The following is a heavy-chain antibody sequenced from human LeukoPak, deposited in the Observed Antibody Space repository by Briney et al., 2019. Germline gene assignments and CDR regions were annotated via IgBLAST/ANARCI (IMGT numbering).Heavy chain of an antibody. D-gene: IGHD6-19*01. CDR2: ISWNSGSI. CDR3: GFEAGKYDAFDI. CDR1: GFTFDDYA. Sequence: PGGSLRLSCAASGFTFDDYAMHWVRQAPGKGLEWVSGISWNSGSIGYADSVKGRFTISRDNAKNSLYLQMHSLRAEDMAVCARGFEAGKYDAFDIWGPGTMVTVSS. V-gene: IGHV3-9*03. J-gene: IGHJ3*02.